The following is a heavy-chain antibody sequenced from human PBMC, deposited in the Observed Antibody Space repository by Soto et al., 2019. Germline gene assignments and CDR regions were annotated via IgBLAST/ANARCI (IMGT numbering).Heavy chain of an antibody. CDR3: ARSGYRRQRNASDI. CDR1: GYTFTGYY. J-gene: IGHJ3*02. D-gene: IGHD6-13*01. V-gene: IGHV1-2*04. CDR2: SNPNSGGT. Sequence: QVQLVQSGAEVKKPGASVKVSCKASGYTFTGYYMHWVRQAPGQGLAWMGWSNPNSGGTNSAQKFQGWVTMSRDTSISRAYMEVSSLRSNDTAVYYCARSGYRRQRNASDIWGQGTMVTVSS.